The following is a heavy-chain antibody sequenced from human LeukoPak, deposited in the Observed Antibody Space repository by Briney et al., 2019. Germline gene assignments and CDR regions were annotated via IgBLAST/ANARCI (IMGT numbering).Heavy chain of an antibody. J-gene: IGHJ4*02. D-gene: IGHD2-2*01. Sequence: SETLSLTCAVSGGSTNSSSYYWGWIRQPPGKGLEWIGSVSHSGSTYYSPSLQSRVTISVDTSKNQFSLKLRSVTAADTAVYYCARLGGGYCSSITCRGAADIVDYWGQGSLVTVST. CDR1: GGSTNSSSYY. CDR3: ARLGGGYCSSITCRGAADIVDY. CDR2: VSHSGST. V-gene: IGHV4-39*01.